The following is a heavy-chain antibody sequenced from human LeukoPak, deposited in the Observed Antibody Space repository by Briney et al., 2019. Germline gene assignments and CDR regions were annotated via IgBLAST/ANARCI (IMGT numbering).Heavy chain of an antibody. Sequence: SGPALVKPTPPLTLTCTFSGFSLSTNGMRASWIRQPPGKALEWLARIDWDNDKFYSTSLRTRLTIFKDTSKNEVVLTMTNMDPVDTATYYCARSSDGSYYDYWGQGTLVTVSS. CDR3: ARSSDGSYYDY. J-gene: IGHJ4*02. CDR2: IDWDNDK. CDR1: GFSLSTNGMR. D-gene: IGHD5-24*01. V-gene: IGHV2-70*04.